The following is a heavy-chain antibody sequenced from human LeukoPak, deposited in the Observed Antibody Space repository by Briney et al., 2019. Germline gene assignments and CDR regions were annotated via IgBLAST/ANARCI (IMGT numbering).Heavy chain of an antibody. V-gene: IGHV2-5*02. D-gene: IGHD6-13*01. CDR3: AHRWVGSSWYWVYFDY. CDR1: GFSLTTSGVG. CDR2: IYWDDDK. Sequence: SGPTLVKPTQTLTLTCTFSGFSLTTSGVGVGWIRQPPGKALEWLALIYWDDDKRYSPSLKSRLTITKDSSKNQVVLSMTDMDPVDTATYYCAHRWVGSSWYWVYFDYWGPGTLVTVSS. J-gene: IGHJ4*02.